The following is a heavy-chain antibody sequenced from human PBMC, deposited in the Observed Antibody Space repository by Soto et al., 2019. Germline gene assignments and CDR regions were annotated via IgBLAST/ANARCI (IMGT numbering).Heavy chain of an antibody. Sequence: GGSLRLSCATSGFVFDEYTMHWLRQAPGKGLEWVSSISWDGGNAYYADSVKCRFAISIDYSKKSLYLQINSLRAEDIALYFCAKDYFRNSSFLDYWGPGTLVTVSS. D-gene: IGHD6-19*01. CDR1: GFVFDEYT. J-gene: IGHJ4*02. CDR2: ISWDGGNA. CDR3: AKDYFRNSSFLDY. V-gene: IGHV3-43*01.